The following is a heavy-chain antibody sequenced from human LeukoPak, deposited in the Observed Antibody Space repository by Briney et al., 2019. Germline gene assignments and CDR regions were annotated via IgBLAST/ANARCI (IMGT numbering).Heavy chain of an antibody. V-gene: IGHV3-48*04. J-gene: IGHJ6*03. Sequence: AGSLRLSCAASGFTFSGYSMNWVRQAPGKGLEGFSYISSSSTTTHYADSMKGRFTISRDNARKSLYLQMNSLRAEDTAVYFCARDRDFGAVNYYSYYMDVWGKGTTVTVSS. CDR2: ISSSSTTT. D-gene: IGHD4-17*01. CDR1: GFTFSGYS. CDR3: ARDRDFGAVNYYSYYMDV.